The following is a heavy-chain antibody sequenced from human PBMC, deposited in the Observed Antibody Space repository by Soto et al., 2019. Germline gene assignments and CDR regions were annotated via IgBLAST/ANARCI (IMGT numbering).Heavy chain of an antibody. CDR1: GYSFTSTY. CDR2: INPAGGTT. CDR3: ALKVVTYYDN. Sequence: QVQLVQSGAEVKKPGASVRISCRASGYSFTSTYVHWVRQAPGQGPEWMGIINPAGGTTYYAQKFQGRLTITGATSTDTVFMDLNDLTSEDTAVYFCALKVVTYYDNWGQGTLLTVSS. J-gene: IGHJ4*02. V-gene: IGHV1-46*01. D-gene: IGHD2-21*02.